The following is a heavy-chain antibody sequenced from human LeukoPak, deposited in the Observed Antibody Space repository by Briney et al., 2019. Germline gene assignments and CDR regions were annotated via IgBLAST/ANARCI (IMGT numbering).Heavy chain of an antibody. J-gene: IGHJ4*02. V-gene: IGHV3-30*04. CDR1: GLTFSAFA. Sequence: PGGSLRLSCSASGLTFSAFAMHWVRQAPGKGLEWVAFISYDGVDKHYADSVKGRFTISRDNSKSTLYLEMNSLRADDTAVFYCGTGGGTVGGTVGTTFDLWGQGTLVTVSS. D-gene: IGHD1-26*01. CDR2: ISYDGVDK. CDR3: GTGGGTVGGTVGTTFDL.